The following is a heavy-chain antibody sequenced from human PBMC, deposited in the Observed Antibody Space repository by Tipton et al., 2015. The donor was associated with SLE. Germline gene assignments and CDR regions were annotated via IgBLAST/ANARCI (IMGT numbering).Heavy chain of an antibody. CDR2: IDHSGTT. D-gene: IGHD1-14*01. J-gene: IGHJ4*02. V-gene: IGHV4-38-2*02. CDR3: ARGKTRVEY. CDR1: GGSISGYY. Sequence: TLSLTCTVSGGSISGYYWGWIRQPPGKGPEWIGAIDHSGTTYYNPSLKSRVHISLDTSKNQVSLKLNSVTAADTAVYYCARGKTRVEYWGQGTLVTVSS.